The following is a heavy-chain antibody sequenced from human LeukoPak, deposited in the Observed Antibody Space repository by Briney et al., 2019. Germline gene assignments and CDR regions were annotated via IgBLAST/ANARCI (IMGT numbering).Heavy chain of an antibody. CDR2: INAGNGNT. Sequence: PLASVKVSCKASGYTFTSYAMHWVRQAPGQRLEWMGWINAGNGNTKYSQEFQGRVTITRDTSASTAYMELSSLRSEDMAVYYCARGTYGDYEPMEIDYWGQGTLVTVSS. J-gene: IGHJ4*02. D-gene: IGHD4-17*01. V-gene: IGHV1-3*03. CDR3: ARGTYGDYEPMEIDY. CDR1: GYTFTSYA.